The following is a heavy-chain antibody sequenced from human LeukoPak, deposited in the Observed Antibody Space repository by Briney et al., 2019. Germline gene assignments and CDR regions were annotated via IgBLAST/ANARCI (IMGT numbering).Heavy chain of an antibody. CDR3: ARDSTLGYCSSTSCFMDV. Sequence: SVKVSCKASGGTFSSYAISWVRQAPGQGLEWMGGIIPIFGTANYAQKFQGRVTITTDESTSTAYMELSSLRSEDTAVYYCARDSTLGYCSSTSCFMDVWGKGTTVTVSS. D-gene: IGHD2-2*01. CDR2: IIPIFGTA. CDR1: GGTFSSYA. V-gene: IGHV1-69*05. J-gene: IGHJ6*03.